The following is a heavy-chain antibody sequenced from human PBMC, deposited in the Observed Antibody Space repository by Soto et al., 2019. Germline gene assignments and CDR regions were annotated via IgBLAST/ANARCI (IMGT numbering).Heavy chain of an antibody. CDR3: ARGVSSSSTTPLVY. Sequence: GGSLRLSCAASGFTFSSYWMNWVRQAPGKGLVWVSRLNSDGSSTSYADSVKGRFTISRDNAKNTLYLQMNSLRAEDTAVYYCARGVSSSSTTPLVYWGQGALVAVSS. J-gene: IGHJ4*02. CDR1: GFTFSSYW. D-gene: IGHD6-6*01. V-gene: IGHV3-74*01. CDR2: LNSDGSST.